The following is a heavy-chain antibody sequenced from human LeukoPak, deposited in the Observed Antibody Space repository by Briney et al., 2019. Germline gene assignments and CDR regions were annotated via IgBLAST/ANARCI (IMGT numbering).Heavy chain of an antibody. V-gene: IGHV4-59*01. CDR2: IHYSGST. CDR3: ARVGHGDYLYYFDY. Sequence: PSETLSLTCTVSGGSMTNYYYTWIRQPPGKGLEWIGYIHYSGSTNYNPSLKSRVTISVDTSKNQFSLKLSSVTAADTAVYYCARVGHGDYLYYFDYWGQGTLVTVSS. CDR1: GGSMTNYY. D-gene: IGHD4-17*01. J-gene: IGHJ4*02.